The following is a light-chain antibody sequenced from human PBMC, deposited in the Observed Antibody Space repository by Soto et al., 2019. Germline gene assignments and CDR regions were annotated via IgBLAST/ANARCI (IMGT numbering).Light chain of an antibody. Sequence: QSALTQPASVSGSPGQSITISCTGTSSDVGGYNYVSWYQQHPGKAPKLVIYGVTYRPSGVSARFSGSKFQNTASLTISGLRAEDEADYYCSSFRTGSVVVFGGGTKLTVL. CDR1: SSDVGGYNY. CDR2: GVT. J-gene: IGLJ3*02. CDR3: SSFRTGSVVV. V-gene: IGLV2-14*01.